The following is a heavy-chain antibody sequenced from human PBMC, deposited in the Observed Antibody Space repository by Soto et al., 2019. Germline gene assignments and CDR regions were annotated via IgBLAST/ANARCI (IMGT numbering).Heavy chain of an antibody. Sequence: QVQLVQSGAEVRKPGASVKISCKASGYTFTDYYLHWVRQSPGQGLEWMGRINPSGGNTSYPQNFQGRVTMTRDSSTSTVFMDLSSLRSEDTALYYCETSIYSYGWFVHCGQGTLVTVSS. CDR3: ETSIYSYGWFVH. CDR1: GYTFTDYY. D-gene: IGHD5-18*01. J-gene: IGHJ5*02. V-gene: IGHV1-46*01. CDR2: INPSGGNT.